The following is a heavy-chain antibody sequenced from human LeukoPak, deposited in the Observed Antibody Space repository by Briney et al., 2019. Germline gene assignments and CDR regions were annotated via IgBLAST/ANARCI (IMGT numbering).Heavy chain of an antibody. CDR2: ISGSGDST. CDR3: AGYDFWSGYLGPKNKNYGMDV. V-gene: IGHV3-23*01. Sequence: GGSLRLSCAASGFTFSTYAVNWVRQAPGKGLEWVSTISGSGDSTYYADSVKGRFTISRDNSKDTLYLQMSSVRVDDTAVYYCAGYDFWSGYLGPKNKNYGMDVWGQGTTVTVSS. D-gene: IGHD3-3*01. CDR1: GFTFSTYA. J-gene: IGHJ6*02.